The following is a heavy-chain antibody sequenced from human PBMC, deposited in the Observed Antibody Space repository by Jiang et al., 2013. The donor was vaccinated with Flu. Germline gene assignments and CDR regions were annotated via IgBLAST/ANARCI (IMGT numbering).Heavy chain of an antibody. V-gene: IGHV3-30*04. CDR1: GFTFSKYA. CDR2: ISDDGKYT. CDR3: ARGLSFHDAFDA. Sequence: GVVQPGRSLRLSCAASGFTFSKYAMHWGRQAPGKGLEWVAVISDDGKYTDYAGSVKGRFSISRDNFKNTLHLEMMSLRVEDTAVYYCARGLSFHDAFDAWGQGTMVTV. D-gene: IGHD3-16*02. J-gene: IGHJ3*01.